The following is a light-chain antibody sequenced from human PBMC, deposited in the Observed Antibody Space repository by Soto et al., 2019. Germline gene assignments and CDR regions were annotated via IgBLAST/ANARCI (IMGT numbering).Light chain of an antibody. CDR2: GAS. V-gene: IGKV3-15*01. J-gene: IGKJ4*01. Sequence: EVVMTQSPATLSVSPGERATLPCRASQSVSSPLAWYQQKPGQAPRLLIYGASTRATGIPDRFSASGSGTEFALTISSLQSGDFAVYYCQQYNNWPLTFGGGTKVEIK. CDR3: QQYNNWPLT. CDR1: QSVSSP.